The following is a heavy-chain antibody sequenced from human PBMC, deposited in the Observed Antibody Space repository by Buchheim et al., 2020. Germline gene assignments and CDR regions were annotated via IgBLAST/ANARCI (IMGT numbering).Heavy chain of an antibody. Sequence: VQLVESGGGVVQPGGSLRLSCAASGFTFSSYAMSWVRQAPGKGLEWVSAISGSGGSTYYADSVKGRFTISRDNSKNTPYLQMNSLRAEDTAVYYCAKRGYCSSTSCYKQLDYWGQGTL. CDR2: ISGSGGST. D-gene: IGHD2-2*03. J-gene: IGHJ4*02. CDR3: AKRGYCSSTSCYKQLDY. CDR1: GFTFSSYA. V-gene: IGHV3-23*04.